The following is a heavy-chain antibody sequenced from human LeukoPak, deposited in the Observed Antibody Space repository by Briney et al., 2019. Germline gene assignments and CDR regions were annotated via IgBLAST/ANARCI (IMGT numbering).Heavy chain of an antibody. D-gene: IGHD5-12*01. Sequence: PGGSLRLSCAASGFTFGSHAMHWVRQAPGKGLEGVAIISYDGSDKFYADFVKGRFPISRDNSKNTMYLQMNSPRAEDTAVYYCAREHRGYGDSWGQGTLVTVSS. CDR2: ISYDGSDK. J-gene: IGHJ4*02. CDR1: GFTFGSHA. CDR3: AREHRGYGDS. V-gene: IGHV3-30-3*01.